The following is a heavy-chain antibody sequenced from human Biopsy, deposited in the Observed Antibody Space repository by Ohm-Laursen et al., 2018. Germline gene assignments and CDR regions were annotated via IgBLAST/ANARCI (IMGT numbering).Heavy chain of an antibody. CDR3: ARDGGVSYFGLDV. CDR2: ISWDGSRT. CDR1: GFDFSDYS. V-gene: IGHV3-43*01. D-gene: IGHD3-16*01. Sequence: SLRLSCSASGFDFSDYSMSWVRQIPGKGLEWVSLISWDGSRTYYADSVRGRFTISRDNAKNCLYLQMNSLRTQDTALYYCARDGGVSYFGLDVWGLGTTATVSS. J-gene: IGHJ6*02.